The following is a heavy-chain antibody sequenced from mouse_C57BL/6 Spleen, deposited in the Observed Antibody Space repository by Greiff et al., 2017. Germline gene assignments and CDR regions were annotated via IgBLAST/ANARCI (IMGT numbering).Heavy chain of an antibody. CDR3: ARSEGLRREDAMDY. D-gene: IGHD2-4*01. V-gene: IGHV1-64*01. J-gene: IGHJ4*01. CDR2: IHPNSGST. CDR1: GYTFTSYW. Sequence: QVQLQQPGAELVKPGASVKLSCKASGYTFTSYWMHWVKQRPGQGLEWIGMIHPNSGSTNYNEKFKSKATLTVDKSSSTAYMQLSSLTSEDSAVYYCARSEGLRREDAMDYWGQGTSVTVSS.